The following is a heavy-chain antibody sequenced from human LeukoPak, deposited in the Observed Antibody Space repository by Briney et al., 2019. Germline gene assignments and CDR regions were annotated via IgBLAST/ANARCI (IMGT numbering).Heavy chain of an antibody. CDR2: ISWSSGSI. CDR3: AKSTYYYDSSGYSHFDY. Sequence: GGSLRLSCAASGFTFDDYAMNWVRQAPGKGLEWVSGISWSSGSIGYADSVKGRFTISRDNAKNSLYLQMNSLRAEDTALYYCAKSTYYYDSSGYSHFDYWGQGTLVTVSS. J-gene: IGHJ4*02. CDR1: GFTFDDYA. D-gene: IGHD3-22*01. V-gene: IGHV3-9*01.